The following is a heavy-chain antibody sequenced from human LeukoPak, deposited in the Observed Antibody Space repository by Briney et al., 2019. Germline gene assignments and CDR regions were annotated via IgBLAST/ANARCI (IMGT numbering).Heavy chain of an antibody. CDR2: IYYSGST. D-gene: IGHD2-15*01. Sequence: SETLSLTCTVSGYSISSGYYWGWIRQPPGKGLEWIGYIYYSGSTNYNPSLKSRVTISVDTSKNQFSLKLSSVTAADTAVYYCARCSGGKDYYYYYYMDVWGKGTTVTISS. V-gene: IGHV4-38-2*02. J-gene: IGHJ6*03. CDR3: ARCSGGKDYYYYYYMDV. CDR1: GYSISSGYY.